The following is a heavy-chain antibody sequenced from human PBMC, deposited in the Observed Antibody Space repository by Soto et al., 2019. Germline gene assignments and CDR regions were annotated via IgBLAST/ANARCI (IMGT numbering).Heavy chain of an antibody. CDR3: AGNVPHTGYYNH. V-gene: IGHV1-3*01. J-gene: IGHJ5*02. D-gene: IGHD3-9*01. CDR1: GYSFTSYA. Sequence: QVRLVQSGTEVKKPGASMKLSCKASGYSFTSYAIHWVRRAPGQRLEWMGWIFAGNGDTEYSPKFQDRVTITRDTSASTTYIQLTSLGSEDTAVYYCAGNVPHTGYYNHWGPGTLVTVSS. CDR2: IFAGNGDT.